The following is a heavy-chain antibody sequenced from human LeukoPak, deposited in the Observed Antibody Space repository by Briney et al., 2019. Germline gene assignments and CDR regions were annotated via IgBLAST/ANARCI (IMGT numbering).Heavy chain of an antibody. V-gene: IGHV3-23*01. D-gene: IGHD3-10*01. CDR1: GFTFSSYA. Sequence: PGGSLRLSCAASGFTFSSYAMSWVRQAPGKGLEWVSAISGSGDSTYYADSVKGRFTISRDNSKNTLYLQMNSLRAEDTAIYYCAKVTYGSGTYGAIDLWGQGTLVTVSS. J-gene: IGHJ4*02. CDR3: AKVTYGSGTYGAIDL. CDR2: ISGSGDST.